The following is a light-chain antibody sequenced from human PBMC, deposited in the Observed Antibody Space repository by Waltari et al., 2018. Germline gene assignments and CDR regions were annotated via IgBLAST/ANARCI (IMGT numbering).Light chain of an antibody. CDR2: GAS. Sequence: EIVLTQSPGTLTLSPGERATLSCRASQSVSSSYLAWYQQKPGQAPRLLIYGASSRATGIPDRFSGSGSGTEFTLTISRLEPEDFAVYYCQQYGSSPITYGQGTRLEIK. CDR3: QQYGSSPIT. CDR1: QSVSSSY. J-gene: IGKJ5*01. V-gene: IGKV3-20*01.